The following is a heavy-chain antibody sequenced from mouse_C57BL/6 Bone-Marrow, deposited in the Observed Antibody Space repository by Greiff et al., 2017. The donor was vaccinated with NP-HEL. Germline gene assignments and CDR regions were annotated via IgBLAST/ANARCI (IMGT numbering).Heavy chain of an antibody. D-gene: IGHD2-1*01. J-gene: IGHJ1*03. V-gene: IGHV6-3*01. Sequence: EVQLQESGGGLVQPGGSMTLSCVASGFTFSNYWMNWVRQSPAKGLEWVAQISLKSDNYATHYAESVKGRFTISRDDSKSSVYLQMNNLRAEDTGIYYCTVYPYWYFDVWGTGTTVTVSS. CDR3: TVYPYWYFDV. CDR2: ISLKSDNYAT. CDR1: GFTFSNYW.